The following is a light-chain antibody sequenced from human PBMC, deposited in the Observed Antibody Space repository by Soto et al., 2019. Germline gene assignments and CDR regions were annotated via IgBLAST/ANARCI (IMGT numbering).Light chain of an antibody. CDR2: AAS. Sequence: DIQITQSPSSLSASVGDRVTITCRASQGIRNGLGWFQQKPGKAPKRLIYAASSLQSGVSSRFSGSGSGTEFTLTISSLQPEDFATYYCLQHNSYPLTFGGGTKVEIK. J-gene: IGKJ4*01. CDR3: LQHNSYPLT. V-gene: IGKV1-17*01. CDR1: QGIRNG.